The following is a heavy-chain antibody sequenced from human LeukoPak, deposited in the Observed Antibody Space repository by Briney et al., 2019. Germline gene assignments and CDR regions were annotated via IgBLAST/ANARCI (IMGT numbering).Heavy chain of an antibody. J-gene: IGHJ4*02. CDR2: ISTSGSTI. CDR1: GFTFSSYE. CDR3: ARRGSYPDY. V-gene: IGHV3-48*03. Sequence: PRGSLRLSCAASGFTFSSYEMNWVRQAPGKGLEWVSYISTSGSTIYYADSVKGRFTISRDNAKNSLYLQMNSLRAEDTAVYYCARRGSYPDYWGQGTLVTVSS. D-gene: IGHD1-26*01.